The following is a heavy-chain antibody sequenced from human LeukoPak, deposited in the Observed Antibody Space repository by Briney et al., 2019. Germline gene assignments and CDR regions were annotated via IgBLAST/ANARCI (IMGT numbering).Heavy chain of an antibody. CDR1: GFTFSSYE. J-gene: IGHJ5*02. D-gene: IGHD2-15*01. Sequence: GGSLRLSCAASGFTFSSYEMNWVRQAPGKGLEWVSYISSSSSTIYYADSVKGRFTISRDNAKNSLYLQMNSLRAEDTAVYYCARDLMPWGYCSGGSCYGWFDPWGQGTLVTVSS. CDR2: ISSSSSTI. V-gene: IGHV3-48*01. CDR3: ARDLMPWGYCSGGSCYGWFDP.